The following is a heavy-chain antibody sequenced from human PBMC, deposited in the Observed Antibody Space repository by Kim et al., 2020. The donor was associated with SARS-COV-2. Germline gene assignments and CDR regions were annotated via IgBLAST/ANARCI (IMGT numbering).Heavy chain of an antibody. CDR3: ARDRGRFSEWFYEFDT. J-gene: IGHJ5*02. V-gene: IGHV3-30*07. Sequence: DSVKGRFTISRDNSNDTVYLQMNSLRDEDTAVYFCARDRGRFSEWFYEFDTWGQGTLVIVSS. D-gene: IGHD3-3*01.